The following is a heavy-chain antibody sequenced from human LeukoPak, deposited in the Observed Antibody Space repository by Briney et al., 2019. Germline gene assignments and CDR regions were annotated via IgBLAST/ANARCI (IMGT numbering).Heavy chain of an antibody. CDR2: INHSGST. V-gene: IGHV4-34*01. CDR1: GGSFSGYY. Sequence: SETLSLTCAVYGGSFSGYYWSWIRQPPGKGLEWIGEINHSGSTNYNPSLKSRVTISVDTSKNQFSLKLSSVTAADTAVYYCARGNTATNYYYYVDVRGKGTTVTVSS. CDR3: ARGNTATNYYYYVDV. J-gene: IGHJ6*03. D-gene: IGHD5-18*01.